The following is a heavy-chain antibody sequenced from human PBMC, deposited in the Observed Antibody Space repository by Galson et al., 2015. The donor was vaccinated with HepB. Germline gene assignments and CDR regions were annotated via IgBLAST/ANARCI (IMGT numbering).Heavy chain of an antibody. V-gene: IGHV3-30*04. J-gene: IGHJ3*02. D-gene: IGHD3-22*01. CDR2: VSYDGSNK. Sequence: SLRLSCAASGFTLSSYTMNWVRQAPGKGLEWVAVVSYDGSNKYYADSVKGRFTISRDNSKNTLYLQMNSLRAEDTAVYYCARDGKYYFETSTYSWSAFDIWGQGTMVTVSS. CDR3: ARDGKYYFETSTYSWSAFDI. CDR1: GFTLSSYT.